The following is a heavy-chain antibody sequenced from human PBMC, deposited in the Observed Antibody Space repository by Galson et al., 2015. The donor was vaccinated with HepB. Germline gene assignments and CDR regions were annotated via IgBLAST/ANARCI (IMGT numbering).Heavy chain of an antibody. V-gene: IGHV3-23*01. CDR1: GFTFSNHA. CDR3: AKCGVFSSGWCNYFDP. Sequence: SLRLSCAASGFTFSNHAMIWVRQAPGKGLEWVSAVSHSGAFYADSVKGRFTISKDNSKDTLSLQMNGLGAEDTAVYYCAKCGVFSSGWCNYFDPWGQGTLVTVSS. J-gene: IGHJ5*02. CDR2: VSHSGA. D-gene: IGHD6-19*01.